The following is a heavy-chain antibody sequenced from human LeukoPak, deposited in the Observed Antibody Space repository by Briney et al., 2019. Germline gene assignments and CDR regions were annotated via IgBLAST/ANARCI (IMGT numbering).Heavy chain of an antibody. CDR3: ARGMSSGYYYYRFDP. V-gene: IGHV4-30-4*01. D-gene: IGHD3-22*01. Sequence: PSETLSLTCTVSGGSISSGDYSWSWIRQPPGKGLEWIGYIYYSGSTYYNPSLKSRVTISVDTSKNQFSLKLSSVTAADTAVYYCARGMSSGYYYYRFDPWGQGTLVTVSS. CDR1: GGSISSGDYS. J-gene: IGHJ5*02. CDR2: IYYSGST.